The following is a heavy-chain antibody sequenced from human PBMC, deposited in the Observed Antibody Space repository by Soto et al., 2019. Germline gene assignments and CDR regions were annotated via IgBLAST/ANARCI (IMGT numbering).Heavy chain of an antibody. J-gene: IGHJ4*02. CDR1: GFTFSSYG. Sequence: GGSLRLSCAVSGFTFSSYGMHWVRQAPGKGLEWVAVIWYDGSNKYYADSVKGRFTISRDNSKNTLYLQMNSLRAEDTAVYYCAREGDTIFGVVSTAFDYWGQGTLVTVS. CDR3: AREGDTIFGVVSTAFDY. V-gene: IGHV3-33*01. CDR2: IWYDGSNK. D-gene: IGHD3-3*01.